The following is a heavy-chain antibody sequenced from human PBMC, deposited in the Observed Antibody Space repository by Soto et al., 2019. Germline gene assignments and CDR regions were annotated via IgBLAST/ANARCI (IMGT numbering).Heavy chain of an antibody. D-gene: IGHD5-18*01. J-gene: IGHJ4*02. V-gene: IGHV3-53*01. Sequence: GGSLRLSCAASGFTVNTNYMSWVRQSPRKGLEWVSSIYRGGDSYYADSVKGRFTMSRDSSKNTLYLQMNSLRAEDTAVYYCARGRLQLAHFDLWGQGTPVTVSS. CDR1: GFTVNTNY. CDR2: IYRGGDS. CDR3: ARGRLQLAHFDL.